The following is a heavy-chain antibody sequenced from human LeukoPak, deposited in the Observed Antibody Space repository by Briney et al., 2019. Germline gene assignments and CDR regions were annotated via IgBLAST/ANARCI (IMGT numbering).Heavy chain of an antibody. J-gene: IGHJ4*02. CDR1: GFKFSDHY. CDR3: ARDSRDTAMVGPDY. V-gene: IGHV3-33*08. Sequence: GGSLRLSCAASGFKFSDHYIDWVRQAPGKGLEWVAVIWYDGSNKYYADSVKGRFTISRDNSKNTLYLQMNSLRAEDTAAYYCARDSRDTAMVGPDYWGQGTLVTVSS. D-gene: IGHD5-18*01. CDR2: IWYDGSNK.